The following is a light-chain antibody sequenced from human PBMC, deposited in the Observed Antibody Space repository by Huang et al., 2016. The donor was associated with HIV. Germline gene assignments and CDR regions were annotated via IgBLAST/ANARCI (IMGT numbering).Light chain of an antibody. Sequence: DIVMTQTPLSLSVTPGQPASMSCKSSQSLLQSDGKTFLYWYLQRPGHPPQLLIYEVANRVAGGPNRFSGSGSVTDFTLKISRVEAEDVGVYYCMQSVQLPLTFGGGTKVQIK. CDR3: MQSVQLPLT. J-gene: IGKJ4*01. CDR2: EVA. V-gene: IGKV2D-29*01. CDR1: QSLLQSDGKTF.